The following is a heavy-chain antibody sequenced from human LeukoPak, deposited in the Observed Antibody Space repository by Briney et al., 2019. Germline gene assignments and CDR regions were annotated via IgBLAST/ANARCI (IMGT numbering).Heavy chain of an antibody. D-gene: IGHD6-19*01. CDR3: ARYVSVAGRNNWFDP. Sequence: SETLSLTCTVSGGSISSYYWSWIRQPPGKGLEWIGYIYYSGSTNYNPPLKSRVTISVDTSKNQFSLKLSSVTAADTAVYYCARYVSVAGRNNWFDPWGQGTLVTVSS. J-gene: IGHJ5*02. V-gene: IGHV4-59*08. CDR1: GGSISSYY. CDR2: IYYSGST.